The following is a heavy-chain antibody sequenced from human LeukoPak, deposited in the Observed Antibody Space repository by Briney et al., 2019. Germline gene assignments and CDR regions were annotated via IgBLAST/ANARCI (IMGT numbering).Heavy chain of an antibody. V-gene: IGHV3-48*03. CDR3: ARDSGSFQGGDCYSD. D-gene: IGHD2-21*02. J-gene: IGHJ4*02. Sequence: PGGSLRLSCAASGFTFSSYEMNWVRQAPGKGLEWVSYISSSGNTIYYADSVKGRFTISRDNAKNSLYLQMNSLRAEDTALYYCARDSGSFQGGDCYSDWGQGTLVTVSS. CDR2: ISSSGNTI. CDR1: GFTFSSYE.